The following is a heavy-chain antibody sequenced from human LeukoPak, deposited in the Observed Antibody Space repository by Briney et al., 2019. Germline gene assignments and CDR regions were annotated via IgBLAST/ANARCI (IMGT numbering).Heavy chain of an antibody. J-gene: IGHJ4*02. D-gene: IGHD3-3*01. CDR2: IYYSGST. CDR1: GGSVSGYY. CDR3: ARGRPYTIFGGRGGTIDY. Sequence: PSETLSLTCTVSGGSVSGYYWSWIRQPPGKGLEWIGYIYYSGSTNYNPSLKSRVTISVDTSKNQFSLKLSSVTAADTAVYYCARGRPYTIFGGRGGTIDYWGQGTLVTVSS. V-gene: IGHV4-59*02.